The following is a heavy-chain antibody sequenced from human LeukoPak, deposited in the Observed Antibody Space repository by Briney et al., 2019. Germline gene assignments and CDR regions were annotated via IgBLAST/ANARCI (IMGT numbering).Heavy chain of an antibody. J-gene: IGHJ4*02. CDR1: GYTFSDHY. CDR2: INPKNGGT. V-gene: IGHV1-2*02. CDR3: ARGPLNPHIVVVPAALDY. Sequence: ASVKVSCKPSGYTFSDHYMHWVRQAPGQGLEWMAWINPKNGGTTYAPKFQGRVTMTRDTSISTAYMELSRLRSDDTAVYYCARGPLNPHIVVVPAALDYWGQGTLVTVSS. D-gene: IGHD2-2*01.